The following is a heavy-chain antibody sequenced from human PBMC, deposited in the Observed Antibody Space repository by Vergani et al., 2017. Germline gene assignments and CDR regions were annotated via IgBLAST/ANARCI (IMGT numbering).Heavy chain of an antibody. CDR3: AKDNGMGGSHAFDI. V-gene: IGHV3-43*01. Sequence: EVQLVESGGVVVQPGGSLRLSCAASGFTFDDYMMHWVRQAPGKGLEWVSAMSGSGGSTYYADSVKGRFTISRDNSKNTLYLQMNSLRAEDTALYYCAKDNGMGGSHAFDIWGQGTMVTVSS. J-gene: IGHJ3*02. CDR1: GFTFDDYM. D-gene: IGHD1-26*01. CDR2: MSGSGGST.